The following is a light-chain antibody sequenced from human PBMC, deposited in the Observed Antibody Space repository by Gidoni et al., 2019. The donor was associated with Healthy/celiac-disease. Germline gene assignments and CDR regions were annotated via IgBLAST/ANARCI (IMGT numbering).Light chain of an antibody. V-gene: IGKV1-39*01. J-gene: IGKJ1*01. CDR1: QSISSY. CDR3: QQSYSTPWT. Sequence: DIQMTQSPSSLSASVVDRVTITCRESQSISSYLNWYHQKPGKAPKLLIYDASSLQSGVPSRFSGSGSGTDFTLTISSLQPEEFATYYCQQSYSTPWTFGQGTKVEIK. CDR2: DAS.